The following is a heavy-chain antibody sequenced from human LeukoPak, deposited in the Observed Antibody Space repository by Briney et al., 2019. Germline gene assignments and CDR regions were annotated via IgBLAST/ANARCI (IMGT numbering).Heavy chain of an antibody. J-gene: IGHJ4*02. V-gene: IGHV1-46*01. D-gene: IGHD6-13*01. Sequence: ASVKVSCKASGYTFASYYMHWVRQAPGQGLEWMGIINPSGGSTSYAQKFQGRVTMTRDTSTSTVYMELSSLRSEDTAVYYCARAVRSKGSSSLTGNGRDYWGQGTLVTVSS. CDR2: INPSGGST. CDR3: ARAVRSKGSSSLTGNGRDY. CDR1: GYTFASYY.